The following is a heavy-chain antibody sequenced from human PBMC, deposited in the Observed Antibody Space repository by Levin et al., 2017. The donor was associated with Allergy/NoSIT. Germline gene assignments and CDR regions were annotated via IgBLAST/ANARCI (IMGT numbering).Heavy chain of an antibody. CDR1: GGSVSSGTYY. Sequence: SETLSLTCTVSGGSVSSGTYYWNWIRQPPGKGLEWIGYMSYTGTTIYNPSLKSRISISVDMSKNQFSLKLSSVTAADTAVYYCATTATVTTYVNWGRGTLVTVSS. J-gene: IGHJ1*01. CDR2: MSYTGTT. D-gene: IGHD4-11*01. V-gene: IGHV4-61*01. CDR3: ATTATVTTYVN.